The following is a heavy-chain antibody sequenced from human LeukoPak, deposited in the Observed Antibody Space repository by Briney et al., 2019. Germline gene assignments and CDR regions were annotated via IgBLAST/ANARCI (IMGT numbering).Heavy chain of an antibody. V-gene: IGHV5-51*01. J-gene: IGHJ4*02. CDR2: IYPGDSDT. D-gene: IGHD1-26*01. CDR3: ARRGVGAPYYFDY. Sequence: PGASLQISCKGSGYSFTSYWIGWVRQLPGKGLEWMGIIYPGDSDTRYSPSFQGQVTISADKSISTAYLQWSSLKASDTAMYYCARRGVGAPYYFDYWGQGTLVTVSS. CDR1: GYSFTSYW.